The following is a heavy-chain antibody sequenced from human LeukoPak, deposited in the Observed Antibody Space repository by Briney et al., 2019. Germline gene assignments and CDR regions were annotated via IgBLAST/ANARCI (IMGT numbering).Heavy chain of an antibody. CDR3: ARRAGAYSHPYDY. Sequence: GGSLRLSCTVSGFTVSSNSMSWVRQAPGKGLEWVSFIYSVNTHYSDSVKGRFTISRDNSKNTLYLQMDSLRAEDTAVYYCARRAGAYSHPYDYWGQGTLVTVSS. CDR1: GFTVSSNS. V-gene: IGHV3-53*01. J-gene: IGHJ4*02. CDR2: IYSVNT. D-gene: IGHD4/OR15-4a*01.